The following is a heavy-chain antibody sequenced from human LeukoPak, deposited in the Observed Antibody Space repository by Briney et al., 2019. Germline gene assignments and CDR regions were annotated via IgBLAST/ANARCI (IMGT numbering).Heavy chain of an antibody. Sequence: GGSLRLSCAASGFTFSSYAMHWVRQAPGKGLEWVAVISYDGSNKYYADSVKGRFTISRDNSKNTLYLQMNSLRAEDTAVYYCAKDLAGSSSSFDPWGQGTLVTVSS. CDR1: GFTFSSYA. D-gene: IGHD6-6*01. J-gene: IGHJ5*02. CDR2: ISYDGSNK. V-gene: IGHV3-30-3*01. CDR3: AKDLAGSSSSFDP.